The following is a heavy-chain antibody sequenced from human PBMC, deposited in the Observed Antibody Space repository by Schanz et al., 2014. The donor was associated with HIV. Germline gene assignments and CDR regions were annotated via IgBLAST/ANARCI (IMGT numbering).Heavy chain of an antibody. CDR1: GYTFTAYY. CDR3: ARGIVGATPAFDI. CDR2: INPNSGGT. D-gene: IGHD1-26*01. J-gene: IGHJ3*02. Sequence: QVQLVQSGAEVEKPGASAKVSCRASGYTFTAYYVHWVRQAPGQGLEWMGWINPNSGGTNYAQKFQGRVTMTRDTSISTAYMELSRLRSDDTAVYYCARGIVGATPAFDIWGQGTMVTVSS. V-gene: IGHV1-2*02.